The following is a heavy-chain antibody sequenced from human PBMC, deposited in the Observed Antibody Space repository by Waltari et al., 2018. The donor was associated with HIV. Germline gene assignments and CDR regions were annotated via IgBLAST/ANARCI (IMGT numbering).Heavy chain of an antibody. CDR1: GYTFTSYG. CDR3: ARDRETALHYYDIFDY. CDR2: ISAYNGNT. Sequence: QVQLVPSGAEVKKPGASVKVSCKASGYTFTSYGISWVRPAPGQGLEWMGWISAYNGNTNYAQKLQGRVTMTTDTSTSTAYMELRSLRSDDTAVYYCARDRETALHYYDIFDYWGQGTLVTVSS. V-gene: IGHV1-18*01. D-gene: IGHD3-9*01. J-gene: IGHJ4*02.